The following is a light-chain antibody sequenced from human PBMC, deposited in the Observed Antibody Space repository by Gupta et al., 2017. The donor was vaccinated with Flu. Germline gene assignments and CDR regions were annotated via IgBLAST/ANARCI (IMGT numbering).Light chain of an antibody. J-gene: IGKJ4*01. CDR3: QQYNNWPLT. Sequence: PATLSRSPGEGASLACRASLGISGNLAWFQQMPGQAPRLLIYGGSTRSTGIPARFSGSGSVTEFTLTISSLQSEDLAVYYCQQYNNWPLTFGGGTKVEIK. CDR2: GGS. CDR1: LGISGN. V-gene: IGKV3-15*01.